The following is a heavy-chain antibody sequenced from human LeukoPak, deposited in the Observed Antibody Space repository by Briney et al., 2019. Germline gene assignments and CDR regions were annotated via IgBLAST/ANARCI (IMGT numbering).Heavy chain of an antibody. V-gene: IGHV1-18*01. CDR1: GYTFTSYG. CDR2: ISAYNGNT. Sequence: ASVKVSCKASGYTFTSYGISWVRQAPGQGLEWMGWISAYNGNTNYAQKLQGRVTMTTDTSTSTAYMELRSLRSDDTAVYYCARAVVVAVQPCLGYWGQGTLVTVSS. CDR3: ARAVVVAVQPCLGY. D-gene: IGHD2-15*01. J-gene: IGHJ4*02.